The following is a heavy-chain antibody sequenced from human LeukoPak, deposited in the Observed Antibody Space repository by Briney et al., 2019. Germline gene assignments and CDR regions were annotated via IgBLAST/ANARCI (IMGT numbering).Heavy chain of an antibody. Sequence: ASVKVSCKVSGYTLTELSMHWVRQAPGKGLEWMGGFDPEDGETIYAQKFQGRVTITEDTSTDTAYMELSSLRSEDTAVYYCATTYQLLWFGELSGWGQGTLVTVSS. J-gene: IGHJ4*02. CDR2: FDPEDGET. CDR1: GYTLTELS. CDR3: ATTYQLLWFGELSG. D-gene: IGHD3-10*01. V-gene: IGHV1-24*01.